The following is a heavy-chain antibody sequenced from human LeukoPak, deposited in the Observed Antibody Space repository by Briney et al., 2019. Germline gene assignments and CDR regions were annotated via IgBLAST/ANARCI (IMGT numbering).Heavy chain of an antibody. CDR3: ARAQAVTSWYFDL. J-gene: IGHJ2*01. Sequence: ASVKVSRKASGYTFTSQDINWVRQAPGQGLEWMGWMNPNSDYTGCEQKFQGRLTMTRDTSHDTAYMELSGLRSEDTAMYYCARAQAVTSWYFDLWGQGTLVIVSS. CDR2: MNPNSDYT. CDR1: GYTFTSQD. D-gene: IGHD2-15*01. V-gene: IGHV1-8*01.